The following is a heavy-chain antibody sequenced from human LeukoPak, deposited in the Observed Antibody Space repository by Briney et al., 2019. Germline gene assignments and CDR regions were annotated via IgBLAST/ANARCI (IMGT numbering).Heavy chain of an antibody. CDR3: ATPPGDVWSGSYYYGMDV. J-gene: IGHJ6*02. D-gene: IGHD3-3*01. CDR1: GYTFTGYY. V-gene: IGHV1-2*02. CDR2: INPNSGGT. Sequence: ASVKVSCKASGYTFTGYYMHWVRQAPGQGLEWMGWINPNSGGTNYAQKFQGRVTMTRDTSISTAYMELSRLRSDDTAVYYCATPPGDVWSGSYYYGMDVWGQGTTVTVSS.